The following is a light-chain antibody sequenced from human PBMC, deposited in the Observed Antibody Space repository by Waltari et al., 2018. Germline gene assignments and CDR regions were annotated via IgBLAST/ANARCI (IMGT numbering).Light chain of an antibody. CDR2: GAS. V-gene: IGKV3-20*01. CDR1: QSVSSSY. Sequence: EIVLTQSPGTLSLSPGERATLSCRASQSVSSSYLAWYQQQPGQAPRRLIYGASSRATGIPDRFSGSGSGTDFNLTISRLEPEDFAVYYCQQYGSSPYTFGQGTKLEIK. CDR3: QQYGSSPYT. J-gene: IGKJ2*01.